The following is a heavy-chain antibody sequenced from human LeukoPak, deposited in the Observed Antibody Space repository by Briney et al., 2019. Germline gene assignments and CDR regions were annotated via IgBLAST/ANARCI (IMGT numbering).Heavy chain of an antibody. Sequence: ASVNVSCKASGYTFTGYYMHWVRQAPGQGLEWMGWINPNSGGTNYAQKFQGRVTMTRDTSISTAYMELSRLRSDDTAVYYCARAYSSGWYKDYWGQGTLVTVSS. D-gene: IGHD6-19*01. CDR3: ARAYSSGWYKDY. J-gene: IGHJ4*02. CDR1: GYTFTGYY. CDR2: INPNSGGT. V-gene: IGHV1-2*02.